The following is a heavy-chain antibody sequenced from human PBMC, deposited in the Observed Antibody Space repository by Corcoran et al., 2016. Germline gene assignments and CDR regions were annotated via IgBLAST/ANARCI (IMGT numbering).Heavy chain of an antibody. CDR2: IIPIFGTA. J-gene: IGHJ4*02. D-gene: IGHD1-7*01. CDR1: GGTFSSYA. Sequence: QVQLVQSGAAVKKPVSSVKVSCKASGGTFSSYAISWVRQAPGQGLEWMGGIIPIFGTANYAQKFQGRVTITADKSTSTAYMELSSLRSEDTAVYYCARSGYNWNYSCDYWGQGTLFNVSS. CDR3: ARSGYNWNYSCDY. V-gene: IGHV1-69*06.